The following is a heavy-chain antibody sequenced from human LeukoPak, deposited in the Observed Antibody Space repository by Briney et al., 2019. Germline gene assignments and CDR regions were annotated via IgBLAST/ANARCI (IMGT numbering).Heavy chain of an antibody. CDR3: ARAGTVEMTPLDY. Sequence: ASVKVSCKASGYTFTSYGISWVRQAPGQGLERMGWINPNSGGTNYAQKFQGWVTMTRDTSISTAYMELSRLRSDDTAVYYCARAGTVEMTPLDYWGQGTLVTVSS. J-gene: IGHJ4*02. D-gene: IGHD5-24*01. V-gene: IGHV1-2*04. CDR2: INPNSGGT. CDR1: GYTFTSYG.